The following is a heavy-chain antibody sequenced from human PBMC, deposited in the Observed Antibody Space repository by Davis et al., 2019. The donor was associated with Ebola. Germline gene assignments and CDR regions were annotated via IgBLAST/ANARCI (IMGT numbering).Heavy chain of an antibody. J-gene: IGHJ6*04. Sequence: GGSLRLSCTDSVITFSSYAMTWVRQAPGKGLEWVSAISGSGGSTYYADSVKGRFTISRDNSKNTLYLQMNSLRDEDTAVYYCANSIAARNYYYYGMDVWGKGTTVTVSS. CDR1: VITFSSYA. V-gene: IGHV3-23*01. CDR2: ISGSGGST. CDR3: ANSIAARNYYYYGMDV. D-gene: IGHD6-6*01.